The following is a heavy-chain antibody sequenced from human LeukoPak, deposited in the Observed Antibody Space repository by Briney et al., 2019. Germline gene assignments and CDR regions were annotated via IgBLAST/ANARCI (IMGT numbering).Heavy chain of an antibody. CDR1: GYKFTSYW. Sequence: GESLQISCKASGYKFTSYWIAWVRQMPGHGLEWMGSLYPLDFDKTYSPSFQGQVTMSADRSINTAYLQWSSLKASDTALYYCVRQIIVPGTSQLRTFDAWGQGTQVSVSS. V-gene: IGHV5-51*01. D-gene: IGHD2-8*01. CDR2: LYPLDFDK. CDR3: VRQIIVPGTSQLRTFDA. J-gene: IGHJ4*02.